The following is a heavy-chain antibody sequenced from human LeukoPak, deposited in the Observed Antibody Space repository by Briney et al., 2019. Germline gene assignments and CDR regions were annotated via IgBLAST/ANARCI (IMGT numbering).Heavy chain of an antibody. CDR2: IYYSGST. J-gene: IGHJ4*02. Sequence: SETLSLTCAVYGGSFSSYYWSWIRQPPGKGLEWIGYIYYSGSTNYNPSLKSRVTISVDTSKNQFSLKLSSVTAADTAVYYCARGGYDYVWGSYRYTLFDYWGQGTLVTVSS. V-gene: IGHV4-59*01. CDR3: ARGGYDYVWGSYRYTLFDY. D-gene: IGHD3-16*02. CDR1: GGSFSSYY.